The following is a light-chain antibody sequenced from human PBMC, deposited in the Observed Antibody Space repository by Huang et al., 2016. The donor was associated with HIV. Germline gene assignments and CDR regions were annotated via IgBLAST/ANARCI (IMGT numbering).Light chain of an antibody. V-gene: IGKV3-15*01. Sequence: DIALTQSPATLAASPRERATLSCRARQNVSSNVAWYQQKPGQAPRLLIYEAATRPQGVSARFSGSGSGTEFTLTISSLQSEDLAIYYCQQYNNWPPWTFGQGTKVEIK. CDR3: QQYNNWPPWT. CDR1: QNVSSN. CDR2: EAA. J-gene: IGKJ1*01.